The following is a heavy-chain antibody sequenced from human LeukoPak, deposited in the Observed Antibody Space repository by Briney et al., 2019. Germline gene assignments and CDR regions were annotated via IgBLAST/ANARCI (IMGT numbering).Heavy chain of an antibody. D-gene: IGHD1-26*01. J-gene: IGHJ4*02. CDR2: IYYSGST. V-gene: IGHV4-59*12. CDR3: ARDTYFSKGYFDY. CDR1: GGSISSYY. Sequence: PSETLSLTCTVSGGSISSYYWSWIRQPPGKGLEWIGYIYYSGSTNYNPSLKSRVTISVDTSKNQFSLKLSSVTAADTAVYYCARDTYFSKGYFDYWGQGTLVTVSS.